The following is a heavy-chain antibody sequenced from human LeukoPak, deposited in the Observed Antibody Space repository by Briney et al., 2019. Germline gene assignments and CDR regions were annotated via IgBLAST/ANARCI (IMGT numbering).Heavy chain of an antibody. CDR1: GGSVSSNSAA. CDR3: ARPLVGATGGEYFQH. CDR2: TYYRSKWYN. J-gene: IGHJ1*01. V-gene: IGHV6-1*01. D-gene: IGHD1-26*01. Sequence: SQTLSLTCAISGGSVSSNSAAWNWIRQSPSRGLEWLGRTYYRSKWYNDYAVSVESRMTIHPDTSKNQFSLKLSSVTAADTAVYYCARPLVGATGGEYFQHWGRGTLVTVSS.